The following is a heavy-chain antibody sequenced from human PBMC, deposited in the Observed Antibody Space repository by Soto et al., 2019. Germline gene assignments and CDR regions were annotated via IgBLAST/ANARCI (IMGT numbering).Heavy chain of an antibody. J-gene: IGHJ5*02. Sequence: PSETLSLTCTVSGGSISGGGGYWSWVRQHPGKGLEWVGYVYYRGSAYYNPSLKSRVTISVATSKNQFSLKLSSVTAAHTAVYYCTATYSYHSSGYQIDAWRPGSLVT. V-gene: IGHV4-31*03. D-gene: IGHD3-22*01. CDR1: GGSISGGGGY. CDR3: TATYSYHSSGYQIDA. CDR2: VYYRGSA.